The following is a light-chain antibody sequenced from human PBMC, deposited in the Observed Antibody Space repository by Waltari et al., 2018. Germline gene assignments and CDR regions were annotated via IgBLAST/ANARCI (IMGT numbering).Light chain of an antibody. CDR3: QTWDGVSVI. Sequence: SFELPQPPSVSVSPGQTTSITCSGDKSGPYFASWYQQRPGKSHLLVMYEDNKRPSGIPERFSGSNSGNTATLTITGTQVMDESDYYCQTWDGVSVIIGGGTKLTV. J-gene: IGLJ2*01. CDR2: EDN. V-gene: IGLV3-1*01. CDR1: KSGPYF.